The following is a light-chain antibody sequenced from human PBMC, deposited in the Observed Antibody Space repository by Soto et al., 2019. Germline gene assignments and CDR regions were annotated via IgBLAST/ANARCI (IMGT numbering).Light chain of an antibody. CDR2: GAS. J-gene: IGKJ1*01. Sequence: EIVLTQSPGTPSLSPGERATLSCRASQSVSSSYLAWYQQKPGQAPRLLIYGASSRATGIPDRFSGSGSGTDFTLTISRLEPEDFAVYYCQQYGSSPQTFGQGTKVDSK. V-gene: IGKV3-20*01. CDR3: QQYGSSPQT. CDR1: QSVSSSY.